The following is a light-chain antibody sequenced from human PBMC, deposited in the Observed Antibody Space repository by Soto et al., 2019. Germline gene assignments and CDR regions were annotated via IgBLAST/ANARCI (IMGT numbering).Light chain of an antibody. CDR2: EVS. CDR3: SSYTSNNTPV. J-gene: IGLJ2*01. Sequence: SVLTQPASVSGSPGQSITISCTGTSSDVGGYNYVSWYQQHPGKAPKLMIYEVSNRPSGVSNRFSGSKSGNTASLTISGLQAEDEADYHCSSYTSNNTPVFGGGTKLTVL. CDR1: SSDVGGYNY. V-gene: IGLV2-14*01.